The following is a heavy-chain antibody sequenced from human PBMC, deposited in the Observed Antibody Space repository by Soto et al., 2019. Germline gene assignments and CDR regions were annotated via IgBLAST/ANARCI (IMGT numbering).Heavy chain of an antibody. J-gene: IGHJ4*02. D-gene: IGHD4-17*01. CDR2: IYSGGST. V-gene: IGHV3-66*01. CDR3: ARSSMSNYGDYYFDY. CDR1: GFTVSSNY. Sequence: EVQLVESGGGLVQPGGSLRLSCAASGFTVSSNYMSWVRQAPGKGLEWVSVIYSGGSTYYADSVKGRFTISRDNSKNTLYLQMNSLRAEDTAVYYCARSSMSNYGDYYFDYWGQGTLVTLSS.